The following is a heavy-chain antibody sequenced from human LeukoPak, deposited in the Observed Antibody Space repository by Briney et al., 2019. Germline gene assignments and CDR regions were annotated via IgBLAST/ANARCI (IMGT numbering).Heavy chain of an antibody. D-gene: IGHD4-17*01. CDR1: GFTFSDYY. CDR2: ISSSGSTI. J-gene: IGHJ5*02. CDR3: ARGTTVTTTDDWFDP. Sequence: GGSLRLSCAASGFTFSDYYMSWIRQAPGKGLEWVSYISSSGSTIYYAGSVKGRFTISRDNAKNSLYLQMNSLRAEDTAVYYCARGTTVTTTDDWFDPWGQGTLVTVSS. V-gene: IGHV3-11*01.